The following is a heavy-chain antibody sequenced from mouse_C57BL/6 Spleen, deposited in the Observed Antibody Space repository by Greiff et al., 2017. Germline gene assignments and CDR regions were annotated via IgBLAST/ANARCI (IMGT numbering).Heavy chain of an antibody. Sequence: QVQLQQSGPELVKPGASVKISCKASGYAFSSSWMNWVKQRPGKGLEWIGRIYPGDGDTNYNGKFKGKATLTADKSSSTAYMQLSSLTSEDSAVYFCARFDYGNHYAMDYWGQGTSVTVSS. CDR3: ARFDYGNHYAMDY. D-gene: IGHD2-1*01. J-gene: IGHJ4*01. CDR2: IYPGDGDT. V-gene: IGHV1-82*01. CDR1: GYAFSSSW.